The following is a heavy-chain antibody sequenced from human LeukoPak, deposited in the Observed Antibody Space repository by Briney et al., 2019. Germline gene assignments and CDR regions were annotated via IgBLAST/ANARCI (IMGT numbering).Heavy chain of an antibody. CDR2: IRKKGYGETT. D-gene: IGHD4-17*01. V-gene: IGHV3-49*03. CDR3: SRGLHDYGDSNYYFDQ. J-gene: IGHJ4*02. CDR1: GFSFGDDA. Sequence: PGGSLRLSCTASGFSFGDDAWSWFRQAPGKGLEFVCFIRKKGYGETTDYAASVRGRFTISRGDAKSIAYLQMNSLEIEDTALYYCSRGLHDYGDSNYYFDQWGRGTQVTVSS.